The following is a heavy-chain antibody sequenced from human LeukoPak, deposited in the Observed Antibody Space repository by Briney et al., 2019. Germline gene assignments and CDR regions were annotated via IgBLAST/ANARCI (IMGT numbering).Heavy chain of an antibody. Sequence: AASVKVSCKASGYSFNTYALNWVRLAPGQGFEWMGWISTYNGNTKYAEKVQGRVTMTIDTSTSTAYMELRSLTSDDTAVYYCARDRYPSSGYYYEDTFQVWGQGTMVTVSS. CDR3: ARDRYPSSGYYYEDTFQV. D-gene: IGHD3-22*01. CDR2: ISTYNGNT. CDR1: GYSFNTYA. V-gene: IGHV1-18*01. J-gene: IGHJ3*01.